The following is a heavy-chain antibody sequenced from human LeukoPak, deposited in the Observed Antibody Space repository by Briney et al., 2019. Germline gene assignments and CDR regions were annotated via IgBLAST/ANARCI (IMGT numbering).Heavy chain of an antibody. J-gene: IGHJ4*02. D-gene: IGHD1-26*01. CDR2: INHSGST. V-gene: IGHV4-34*01. CDR3: ARRGLLLPFDY. CDR1: GGSFSGYY. Sequence: PSETLSLTCAVYGGSFSGYYWSWIRQPPGKGLEWIGEINHSGSTNYNPSLKSRVTISVDTSKNQFSLKLSSVTAADTAVYYCARRGLLLPFDYWGQGTLVTVSS.